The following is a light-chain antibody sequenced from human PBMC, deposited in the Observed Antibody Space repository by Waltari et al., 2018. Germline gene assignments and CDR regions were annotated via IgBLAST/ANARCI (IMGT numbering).Light chain of an antibody. CDR1: QSLLHSSGYTF. J-gene: IGKJ1*01. Sequence: DIVMTQSPLFLPVTPGEPASISCRSSQSLLHSSGYTFLDWYLQKPGQSPQLLIYFVSNRASGVPDRFSGSGSGTDFTLKISRVEAEDVGVYYCMQARQTPWTFGQGTKVEIK. CDR3: MQARQTPWT. CDR2: FVS. V-gene: IGKV2-28*01.